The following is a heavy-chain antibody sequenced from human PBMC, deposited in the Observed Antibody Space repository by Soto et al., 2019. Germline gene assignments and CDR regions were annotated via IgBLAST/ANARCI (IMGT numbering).Heavy chain of an antibody. CDR3: ATEHSVGGD. Sequence: EVQLVESGGGLVQPGGSLRLSCAASGFTFSSYSMNWVRQAPGKGLEWVSYISSSSSTIYYADSVKGRFTISRDNAKNSLFLQMNTLRDDDTALSYCATEHSVGGDWGQGTLVTVSS. V-gene: IGHV3-48*02. CDR2: ISSSSSTI. D-gene: IGHD6-6*01. J-gene: IGHJ4*02. CDR1: GFTFSSYS.